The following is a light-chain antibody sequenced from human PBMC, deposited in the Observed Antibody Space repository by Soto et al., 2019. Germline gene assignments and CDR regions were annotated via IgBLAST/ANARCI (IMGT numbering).Light chain of an antibody. Sequence: DIQMTQSPSSVSASVGDRVTITCRASQGISSWLAWYQQKPGKAPKLLIYAASSLQSGVPSRFSGSGSWTDFTFTNRSLPAEDFSTYHFQQANSFPPPFGQGTKLEIK. V-gene: IGKV1-12*01. CDR3: QQANSFPPP. CDR2: AAS. J-gene: IGKJ2*01. CDR1: QGISSW.